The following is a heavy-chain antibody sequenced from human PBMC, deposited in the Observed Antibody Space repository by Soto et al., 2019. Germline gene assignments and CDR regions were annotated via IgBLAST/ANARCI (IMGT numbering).Heavy chain of an antibody. V-gene: IGHV3-30*14. Sequence: SLRLSCSSSLFTFDTSAMHLVVQTPFKWLELVAVISYDGSNKYYADSVKGRFTISRDSARNTLYLQMNGLRVDDTAVYYCAKVGPYDSGSYMFRYDRFEPWGQGTQVTVSS. D-gene: IGHD3-10*01. CDR3: AKVGPYDSGSYMFRYDRFEP. CDR1: LFTFDTSA. CDR2: ISYDGSNK. J-gene: IGHJ5*02.